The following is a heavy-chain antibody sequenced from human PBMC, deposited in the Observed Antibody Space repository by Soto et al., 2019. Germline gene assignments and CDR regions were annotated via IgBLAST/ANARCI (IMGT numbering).Heavy chain of an antibody. CDR1: GFTFSSYS. Sequence: GGSLRLSCAASGFTFSSYSMNWVRQAPGKGLEWVSSTSSSSSYIYYADSVKGRFTISRDNAKNSLYLQMNSLRAEDTAVYYCASDIAAAGTGWFDPWGQGTLVTVSS. V-gene: IGHV3-21*01. J-gene: IGHJ5*02. CDR3: ASDIAAAGTGWFDP. CDR2: TSSSSSYI. D-gene: IGHD6-13*01.